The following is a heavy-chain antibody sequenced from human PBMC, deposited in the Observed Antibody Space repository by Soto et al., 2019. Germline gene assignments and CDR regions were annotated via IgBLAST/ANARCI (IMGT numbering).Heavy chain of an antibody. V-gene: IGHV3-30*03. CDR1: GFTFISYG. CDR3: ASDSLSAKIIFGAAG. D-gene: IGHD3-10*02. Sequence: GRSLRLSWAAAGFTFISYGMHRVRQEPGKGLEWVAVISYDGSNKYYADSVKGRFTISRDNSKNTLYLQMNSLRAEDTAVYYCASDSLSAKIIFGAAGWGQGTLVTVSS. J-gene: IGHJ4*02. CDR2: ISYDGSNK.